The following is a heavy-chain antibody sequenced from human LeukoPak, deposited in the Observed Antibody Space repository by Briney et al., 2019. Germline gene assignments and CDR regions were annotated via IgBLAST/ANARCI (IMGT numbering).Heavy chain of an antibody. CDR3: ASDPGRWSNYFDY. CDR2: ISSSGCTI. Sequence: GGSLRLSCAASGFTFSSYEMNWVRQAPGKGLEWVSYISSSGCTIYYADSVKGRFTISRDNAKNSLYLQMNSLRAEDTAVYYCASDPGRWSNYFDYWGQGTLVTVSS. D-gene: IGHD4-23*01. J-gene: IGHJ4*02. V-gene: IGHV3-48*03. CDR1: GFTFSSYE.